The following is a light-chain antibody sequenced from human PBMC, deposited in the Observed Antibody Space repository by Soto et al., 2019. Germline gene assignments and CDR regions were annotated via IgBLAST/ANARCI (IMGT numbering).Light chain of an antibody. CDR2: SAS. Sequence: EIVVTQSPATLSVSPGERATLSCRASQSVSRNLAWYQQRPGQAPRLLIYSASTRATGIPARFSGSGSGTEFTLTISSLQSEDFAVYYCQQYNNWLSFGGGTKVEI. CDR3: QQYNNWLS. V-gene: IGKV3-15*01. J-gene: IGKJ4*01. CDR1: QSVSRN.